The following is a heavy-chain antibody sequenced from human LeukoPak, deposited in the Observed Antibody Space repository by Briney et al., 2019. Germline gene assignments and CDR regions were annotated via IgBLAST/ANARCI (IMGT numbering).Heavy chain of an antibody. V-gene: IGHV4-61*02. CDR1: GGSISSGSYY. CDR2: IYTSGST. J-gene: IGHJ4*02. Sequence: SQTLSLTCTVSGGSISSGSYYWSWIRQPAGKGLEWIGRIYTSGSTNYNPSLKSRVTISVDTSKNQFSLKLSSVTAADTAVYYCVRGIRVGCFDYWGQGTLVTVSS. CDR3: VRGIRVGCFDY. D-gene: IGHD2-8*02.